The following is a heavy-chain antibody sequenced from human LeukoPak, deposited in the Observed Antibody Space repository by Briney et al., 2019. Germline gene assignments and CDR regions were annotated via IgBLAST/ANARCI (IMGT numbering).Heavy chain of an antibody. D-gene: IGHD2-21*02. CDR3: TTDPFVVVTAIRPGASPRSDY. V-gene: IGHV3-15*01. CDR2: IKSKTDGGTT. Sequence: GGSLRLSCAASGFTFSNAWMSWVRQAPGKGLEWVGRIKSKTDGGTTDYAAPVKGRFTISRDDSKNTLYLQMNSLKTEDAAVYYCTTDPFVVVTAIRPGASPRSDYWGQGTLVTVSS. J-gene: IGHJ4*02. CDR1: GFTFSNAW.